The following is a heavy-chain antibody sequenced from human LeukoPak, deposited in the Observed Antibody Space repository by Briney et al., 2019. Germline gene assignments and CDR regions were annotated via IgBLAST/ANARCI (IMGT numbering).Heavy chain of an antibody. CDR1: GYTFTGFY. J-gene: IGHJ5*02. Sequence: ASVKVSCKASGYTFTGFYMHWVRQAPGQGLEWMGWINPNSGDTNYAQKFQGRVTMTRDTSISTAYMELSRLRSDDTAVYYCARVREYSSFWFDPWGQGTLVTVSS. D-gene: IGHD6-6*01. V-gene: IGHV1-2*02. CDR2: INPNSGDT. CDR3: ARVREYSSFWFDP.